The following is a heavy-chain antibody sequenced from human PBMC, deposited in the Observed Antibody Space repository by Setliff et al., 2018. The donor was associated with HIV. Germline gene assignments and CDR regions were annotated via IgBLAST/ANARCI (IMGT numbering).Heavy chain of an antibody. CDR1: GYSFTNYW. D-gene: IGHD3-10*01. V-gene: IGHV5-10-1*01. Sequence: PGESLKISCKGSGYSFTNYWISWVRQMPGKGLEWMGRIDPTDSYINYSPSFQGHVTISADKSISSAYLQWSSLKASDTAVYYCARGGYYSGSGMNYHYYGLDVWGQGTTVTVSS. CDR2: IDPTDSYI. CDR3: ARGGYYSGSGMNYHYYGLDV. J-gene: IGHJ6*02.